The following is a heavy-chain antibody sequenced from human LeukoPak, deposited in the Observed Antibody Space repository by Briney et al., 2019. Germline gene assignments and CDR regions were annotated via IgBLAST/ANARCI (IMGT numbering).Heavy chain of an antibody. CDR3: ARDRSLSGY. D-gene: IGHD3-10*01. J-gene: IGHJ4*02. V-gene: IGHV3-7*03. CDR2: IKQDGSAK. CDR1: GFAFSNCW. Sequence: PGGSLRLSCAASGFAFSNCWMNWVRQAPGKGLEWVANIKQDGSAKFYADSVKGRFTISRDNANNSLYLQMNSLRAEDTAVYYCARDRSLSGYWGQGTLVTVS.